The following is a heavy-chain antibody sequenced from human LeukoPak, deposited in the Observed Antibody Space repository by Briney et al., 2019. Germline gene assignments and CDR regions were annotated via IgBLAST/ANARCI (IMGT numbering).Heavy chain of an antibody. CDR3: ARDLDSSGYYHVVDS. V-gene: IGHV3-23*01. CDR2: ISTRGRT. D-gene: IGHD3-22*01. CDR1: GFTFSSYA. J-gene: IGHJ4*02. Sequence: GGSLRLSCADSGFTFSSYAMSWVRQAPGKGLEWVSLISTRGRTHYADSVQGPFSISRDKSKNTLSLHMNSLRAEDTAVYYCARDLDSSGYYHVVDSWGQGALVTVSS.